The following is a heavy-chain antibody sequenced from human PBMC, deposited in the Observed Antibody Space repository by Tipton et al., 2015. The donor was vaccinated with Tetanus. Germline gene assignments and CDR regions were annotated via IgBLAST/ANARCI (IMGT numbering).Heavy chain of an antibody. CDR1: GFTFSIYG. D-gene: IGHD6-13*01. V-gene: IGHV3-30*19. J-gene: IGHJ5*01. Sequence: SGFTFSIYGMYWVRQAPGKGLEWVAFISYDGSTEYYAKSVKGRFTISRDNSKHTLYLQMNSLGPEDTAVYYCAKDLRYLSSWHDSWGQGALVIVSS. CDR3: AKDLRYLSSWHDS. CDR2: ISYDGSTE.